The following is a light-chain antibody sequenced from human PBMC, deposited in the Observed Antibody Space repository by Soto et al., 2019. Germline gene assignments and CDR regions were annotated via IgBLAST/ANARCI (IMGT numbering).Light chain of an antibody. Sequence: DIQMTQSPSTLSASVGDRVTITCRASQSISSWLAWYQQKPGKAPKLLIYKASSLESGVPSRFSGSGSRTEFTLTFSSLQPDDFATYHCQQYNSLWTYGQGTKVDIK. V-gene: IGKV1-5*03. CDR3: QQYNSLWT. CDR1: QSISSW. CDR2: KAS. J-gene: IGKJ1*01.